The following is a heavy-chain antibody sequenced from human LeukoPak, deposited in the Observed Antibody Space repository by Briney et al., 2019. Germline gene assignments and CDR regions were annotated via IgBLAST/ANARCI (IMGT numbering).Heavy chain of an antibody. J-gene: IGHJ6*03. CDR2: ISGGGSNT. V-gene: IGHV3-23*01. D-gene: IGHD3-10*01. CDR3: AKSAGDYYYYYMDV. CDR1: GFAFSSYA. Sequence: PAGNLRLSCAASGFAFSSYAMIWVRQAPGKGLEWVSSISGGGSNTYYADSVKGRFTISRDQSKNTLYVQMNSLRAEDTAIYYCAKSAGDYYYYYMDVWGKGTTVTVSS.